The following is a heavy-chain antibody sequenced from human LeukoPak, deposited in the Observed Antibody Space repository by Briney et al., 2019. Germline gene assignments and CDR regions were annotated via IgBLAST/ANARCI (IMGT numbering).Heavy chain of an antibody. CDR3: ARELDWNEANWFDP. CDR1: GFTFSSYA. V-gene: IGHV3-23*01. CDR2: ISGSGGST. J-gene: IGHJ5*02. Sequence: GALRLFCAASGFTFSSYAMSWVRQAPGKGLEWVSAISGSGGSTYYADSVKGRFTISRDNSKNTLYLQMNSLRAEDTAVYYCARELDWNEANWFDPWGQGTLVTVSS. D-gene: IGHD1-1*01.